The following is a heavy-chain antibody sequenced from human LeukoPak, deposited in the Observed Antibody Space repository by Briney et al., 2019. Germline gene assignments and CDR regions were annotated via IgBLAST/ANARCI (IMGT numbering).Heavy chain of an antibody. Sequence: GGSLRLSCAASGFIFNNFALNWVRQAPGKALEWVSDISDSGGDTYYADSVRGRFTISRDNFKNTLYLQMNSLRADDTAIYYCARVIRYGSGNYDYFDYWGQGTLVTVSS. CDR1: GFIFNNFA. CDR2: ISDSGGDT. CDR3: ARVIRYGSGNYDYFDY. V-gene: IGHV3-23*01. D-gene: IGHD3-10*01. J-gene: IGHJ4*02.